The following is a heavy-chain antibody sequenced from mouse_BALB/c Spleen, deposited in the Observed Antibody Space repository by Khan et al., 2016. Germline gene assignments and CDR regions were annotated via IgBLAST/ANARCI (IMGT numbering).Heavy chain of an antibody. J-gene: IGHJ2*01. CDR1: GYTFSSYW. CDR2: ILPRSGST. V-gene: IGHV1-9*01. Sequence: QVQLKQSGAELMKPGASVKISCKAAGYTFSSYWIEWIKQRPGHGLEWIGEILPRSGSTNYNEKFKGKATFTADTSSNTAYIQLSSLTSEDSAVYYCARFSDYWGQGTTLTVSS. CDR3: ARFSDY.